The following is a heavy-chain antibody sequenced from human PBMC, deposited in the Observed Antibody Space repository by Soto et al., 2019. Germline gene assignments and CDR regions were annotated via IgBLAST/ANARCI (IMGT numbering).Heavy chain of an antibody. CDR1: VFTFSIYG. Sequence: GGSLRLSCAASVFTFSIYGMPWVRQAPGKGLDLVAVIWYDGSNKYYADSVKGRFTISRDNSKNTLYLQMNSLRAEDTAVYYCARDYYDFWSGFSDSKYGMDVWGQGTTVTVSS. V-gene: IGHV3-33*08. D-gene: IGHD3-3*01. CDR3: ARDYYDFWSGFSDSKYGMDV. CDR2: IWYDGSNK. J-gene: IGHJ6*02.